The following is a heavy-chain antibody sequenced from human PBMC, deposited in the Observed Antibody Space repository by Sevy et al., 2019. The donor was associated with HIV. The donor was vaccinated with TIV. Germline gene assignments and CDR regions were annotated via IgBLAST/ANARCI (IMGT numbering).Heavy chain of an antibody. D-gene: IGHD4-17*01. V-gene: IGHV3-30*04. CDR2: ISYDGSNK. CDR1: GFTFSSYA. CDR3: AREGLRSDAFDI. J-gene: IGHJ3*02. Sequence: GGSLRLSCAASGFTFSSYAMHWVRQAPGKGLEWVAVISYDGSNKYYADSVKGRFTISRDNSKNMLYLQMNSLRAEDTAVYYCAREGLRSDAFDIWGQGTMVTVSS.